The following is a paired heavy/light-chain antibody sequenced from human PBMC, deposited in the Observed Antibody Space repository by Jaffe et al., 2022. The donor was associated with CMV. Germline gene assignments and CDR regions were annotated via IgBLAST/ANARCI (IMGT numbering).Heavy chain of an antibody. J-gene: IGHJ6*02. V-gene: IGHV3-21*01. D-gene: IGHD6-19*01. CDR3: ARDLTPPSAVASRTEYHYYFYGMDV. CDR1: GFTFNSYT. CDR2: ISSASSYK. Sequence: EVQLVESGGGLVKPGGSLRLSCAASGFTFNSYTIYWVRQAPGKGLEWVSSISSASSYKYYADSVKGRFTISRDNARNSLFLQMNSLRAEDTAVYYCARDLTPPSAVASRTEYHYYFYGMDVWGQGTTVTVSS.
Light chain of an antibody. CDR2: GKN. V-gene: IGLV3-19*01. J-gene: IGLJ3*02. Sequence: SSELTQDPAVSVALGQTVRITCRGDSLRSYYTSWYQQKPGQAPVLVMYGKNNRPSGIPDRFSGSSSGNTASLTITGAQAEDEADYYCNSRDSIDNHRVFGGGTKLTVL. CDR1: SLRSYY. CDR3: NSRDSIDNHRV.